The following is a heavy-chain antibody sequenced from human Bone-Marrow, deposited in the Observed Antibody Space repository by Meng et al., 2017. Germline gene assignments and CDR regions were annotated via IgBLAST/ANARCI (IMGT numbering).Heavy chain of an antibody. V-gene: IGHV4-30-4*01. Sequence: QVQLQESGPGLVKPSQTLSLTCTFSGGSISSGDYYWSWIRQPPGRGLEWSGYIYYSGTTYYNPSLRSRVTISVDTSKNQFSLILTSVTAADTAVYFCARVETATTNPYFDYWGQGTLVTVSS. CDR1: GGSISSGDYY. J-gene: IGHJ4*02. CDR2: IYYSGTT. D-gene: IGHD5-24*01. CDR3: ARVETATTNPYFDY.